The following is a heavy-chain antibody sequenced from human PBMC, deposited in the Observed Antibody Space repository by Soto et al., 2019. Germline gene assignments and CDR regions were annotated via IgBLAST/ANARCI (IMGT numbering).Heavy chain of an antibody. J-gene: IGHJ4*02. V-gene: IGHV4-39*01. D-gene: IGHD6-13*01. CDR3: ARHVLSSSWCYYFDY. Sequence: SETLSLTCTVSGGSISSSSYYWGWIRQPPGKGLEWIGSIYYSGSTYYTPSLKSRVTISVDTSKNQFSLKLSSVTAADTAVYYCARHVLSSSWCYYFDYWGQGTLVTVSS. CDR1: GGSISSSSYY. CDR2: IYYSGST.